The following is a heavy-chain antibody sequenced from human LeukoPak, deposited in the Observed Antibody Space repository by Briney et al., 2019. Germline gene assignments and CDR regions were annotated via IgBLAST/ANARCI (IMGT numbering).Heavy chain of an antibody. J-gene: IGHJ5*02. CDR1: GFTFSRYS. V-gene: IGHV3-23*01. D-gene: IGHD6-19*01. CDR3: AKHKISSGWYLGWFDP. CDR2: ISASGDTI. Sequence: GGSLRLSCTASGFTFSRYSMSWVRQAPGKGLEWVSYISASGDTIYYTDSVKGRFTISRDNSKNTLYLQMESLRAEDTAVYFCAKHKISSGWYLGWFDPWGQGTLVTVSS.